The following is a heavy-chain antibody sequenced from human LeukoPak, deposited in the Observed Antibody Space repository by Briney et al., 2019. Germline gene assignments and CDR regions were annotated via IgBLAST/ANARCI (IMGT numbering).Heavy chain of an antibody. CDR2: ISSSSSYI. D-gene: IGHD3-22*01. CDR3: ARASDSSGYVYYYGMDV. V-gene: IGHV3-21*01. CDR1: GFTFSSYS. J-gene: IGHJ6*02. Sequence: GGSLRLSCAASGFTFSSYSMNWVRQAPGKGLEWVSSISSSSSYIYYADSVKGRFTISRDNAKNSLYLQMNSLRAEDTAVYYCARASDSSGYVYYYGMDVWGQGTTVTVSS.